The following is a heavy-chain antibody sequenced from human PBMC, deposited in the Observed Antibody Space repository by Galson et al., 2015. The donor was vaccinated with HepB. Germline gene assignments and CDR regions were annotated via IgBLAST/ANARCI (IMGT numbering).Heavy chain of an antibody. Sequence: SVKVSCKASGGTFSSYAISWVRQAPGQGLEWMGGIIPIFGTANYAQKFQGRVTITADESTCTAYMELSSLRSEDTVVYYCARDPKAAAGHYGMDVWGQGTTVTVSS. CDR2: IIPIFGTA. CDR1: GGTFSSYA. CDR3: ARDPKAAAGHYGMDV. J-gene: IGHJ6*02. V-gene: IGHV1-69*13. D-gene: IGHD6-13*01.